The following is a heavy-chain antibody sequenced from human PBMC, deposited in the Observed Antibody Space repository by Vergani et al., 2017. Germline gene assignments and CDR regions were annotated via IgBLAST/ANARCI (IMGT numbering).Heavy chain of an antibody. CDR3: AGDRGWDGSFHFDN. CDR1: GFIFSNYG. V-gene: IGHV3-33*01. CDR2: IWYDESNK. D-gene: IGHD5-24*01. J-gene: IGHJ4*02. Sequence: QVQLVESGGGVVQPGRSLRLSCAASGFIFSNYGMHWVRQAPGKGLEWVAVIWYDESNKYYADSVKGRFNIYRDNSKNTLYLQMDSLRAEDTAVYYCAGDRGWDGSFHFDNWGRGTLVIVSS.